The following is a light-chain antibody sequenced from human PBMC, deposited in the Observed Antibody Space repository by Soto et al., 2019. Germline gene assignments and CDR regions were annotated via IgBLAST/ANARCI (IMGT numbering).Light chain of an antibody. CDR2: GAS. CDR3: QQYNNWPRT. J-gene: IGKJ1*01. V-gene: IGKV3-15*01. Sequence: EIVMTQSPATLSVSPGERATLSCRASQSVSSNLAWYQQKPGQAPRLLIYGASTRATGIPARFSGSGSGTEFTLTPRSLQSEDFAVYYCQQYNNWPRTFGQGTKVEIK. CDR1: QSVSSN.